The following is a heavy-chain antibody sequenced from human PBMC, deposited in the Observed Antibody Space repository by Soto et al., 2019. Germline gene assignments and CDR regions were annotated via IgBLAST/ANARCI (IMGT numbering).Heavy chain of an antibody. D-gene: IGHD3-22*01. J-gene: IGHJ4*02. CDR1: GDSISSSRNY. CDR3: ARLTPSNYYYETGYYFDC. CDR2: IYYSGST. Sequence: QLQLQESGPGLVKPSETLSLTCTVSGDSISSSRNYWGWIRQPPGKGLEWIGSIYYSGSTYYNPSLKSRVTIPADPPKNQYPLKLSSVTAADTAVYYCARLTPSNYYYETGYYFDCWGQGTLVTVSS. V-gene: IGHV4-39*01.